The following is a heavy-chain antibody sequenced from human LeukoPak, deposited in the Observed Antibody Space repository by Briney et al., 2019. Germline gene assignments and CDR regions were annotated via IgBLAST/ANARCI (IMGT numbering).Heavy chain of an antibody. CDR3: ARHRYYGSGSYSLNWFDP. D-gene: IGHD3-10*01. Sequence: SETLSLTCTVSGGSISSYYWSWIRQPPGKGLEWIGHIYYSGSTNYNPSLKSRVTISLDTSKNQFSLKLSSVTAADTAVYYCARHRYYGSGSYSLNWFDPWGQGTLVTVSS. CDR2: IYYSGST. J-gene: IGHJ5*02. V-gene: IGHV4-59*08. CDR1: GGSISSYY.